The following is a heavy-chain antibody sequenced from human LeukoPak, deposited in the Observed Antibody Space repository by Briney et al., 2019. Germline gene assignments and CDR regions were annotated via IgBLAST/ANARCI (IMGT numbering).Heavy chain of an antibody. Sequence: PGGSLRLSCAASGFTFSSYAMSWVRQAPGKGLEWVSAISGSGGSTYYADSVKGRFTISRDNSKNTLYLQMNSLRAEDTAVYYCAKDLSVALHLYYYYGMDVWGQGTTVTVSS. D-gene: IGHD6-19*01. J-gene: IGHJ6*02. CDR1: GFTFSSYA. V-gene: IGHV3-23*01. CDR2: ISGSGGST. CDR3: AKDLSVALHLYYYYGMDV.